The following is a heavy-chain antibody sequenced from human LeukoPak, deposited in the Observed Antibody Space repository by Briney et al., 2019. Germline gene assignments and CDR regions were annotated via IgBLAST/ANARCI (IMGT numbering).Heavy chain of an antibody. CDR2: VDPEDGET. Sequence: ASVKVSXKVSGYTFTDYYMHWVQQAPGKGLEWMGLVDPEDGETIYAEKFQGRVTITADTSADIAYMEGSSLRSEDTAVYYCATSRFLEWFSSYYYMDVWGKGTTVTVSS. J-gene: IGHJ6*03. D-gene: IGHD3-3*01. CDR1: GYTFTDYY. CDR3: ATSRFLEWFSSYYYMDV. V-gene: IGHV1-69-2*01.